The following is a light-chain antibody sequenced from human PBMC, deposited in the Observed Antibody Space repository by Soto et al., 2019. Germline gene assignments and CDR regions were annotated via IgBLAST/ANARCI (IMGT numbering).Light chain of an antibody. CDR3: QRYGSSPLT. V-gene: IGKV3-20*01. J-gene: IGKJ4*01. CDR2: GAS. CDR1: QSVSSNH. Sequence: EIVLTQSPGTLSLSPGERATLSCRASQSVSSNHLAWYQQKPGQAPRLLIYGASTRASGTPDRFSGSGSGTDFTLTISRLEPEDLAVYYCQRYGSSPLTFGGGTKVDI.